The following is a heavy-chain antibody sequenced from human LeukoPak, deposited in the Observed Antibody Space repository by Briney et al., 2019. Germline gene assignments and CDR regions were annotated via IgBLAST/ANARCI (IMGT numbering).Heavy chain of an antibody. CDR1: GYTFTSYY. J-gene: IGHJ4*02. V-gene: IGHV1-46*01. CDR3: ARREADRRRDSVGKIDY. D-gene: IGHD1-26*01. Sequence: ASVKVSCKASGYTFTSYYMHWVRQAPGQGLEWMGIINPSGGSTSYAQKFQGRVTMTRDMSTSTVYMELSSLRSEDTAVYYCARREADRRRDSVGKIDYWGQGTLVTVSS. CDR2: INPSGGST.